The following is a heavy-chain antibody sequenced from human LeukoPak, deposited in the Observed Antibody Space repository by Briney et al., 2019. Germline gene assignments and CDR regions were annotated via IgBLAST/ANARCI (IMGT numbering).Heavy chain of an antibody. J-gene: IGHJ4*02. CDR3: ARGLGFCSDASCSLDY. D-gene: IGHD2-15*01. Sequence: ASVKDSCKASGYTFTTYAMNWVRQAPGQGLEWMGWINTNTGKSTYAQGFTGRFVFSLDPSVSTAFVQISSLETDDTAIYYCARGLGFCSDASCSLDYWGQGTLVTVAS. CDR2: INTNTGKS. V-gene: IGHV7-4-1*02. CDR1: GYTFTTYA.